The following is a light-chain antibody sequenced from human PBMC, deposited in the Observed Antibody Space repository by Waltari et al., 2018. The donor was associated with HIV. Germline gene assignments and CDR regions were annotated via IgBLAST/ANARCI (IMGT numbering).Light chain of an antibody. CDR3: QQRSNWPPVT. Sequence: EVVLTQSPSTLSLSQGERATLSCRASQNIGNYLAWYQQKPGQAPRRLIYDASTRASGIPARFSGSGSGTDFTLTISSLEPEDVAVYYCQQRSNWPPVTFGQGTRLEI. CDR1: QNIGNY. J-gene: IGKJ5*01. V-gene: IGKV3-11*01. CDR2: DAS.